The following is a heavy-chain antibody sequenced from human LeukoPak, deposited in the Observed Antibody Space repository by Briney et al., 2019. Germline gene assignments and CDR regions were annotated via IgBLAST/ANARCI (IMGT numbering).Heavy chain of an antibody. CDR3: ARAVYYYYMDV. Sequence: SETLSLTCTVSGGSIGSSDSFWGWIRQPPGKGLEWIGSIYYSGTTYYNPSLKSRLTISVDTSKNHFSLKLTSVTAADTAVYYCARAVYYYYMDVWGKGTTVTISS. CDR2: IYYSGTT. V-gene: IGHV4-39*07. CDR1: GGSIGSSDSF. J-gene: IGHJ6*03.